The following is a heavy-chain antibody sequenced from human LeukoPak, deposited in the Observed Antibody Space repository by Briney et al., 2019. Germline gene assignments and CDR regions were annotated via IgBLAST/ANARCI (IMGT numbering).Heavy chain of an antibody. CDR1: GGSFSGYY. J-gene: IGHJ4*02. CDR2: INHSGST. CDR3: ARIFGVAIYDY. V-gene: IGHV4-34*01. D-gene: IGHD3-3*01. Sequence: SETLSLTCAVYGGSFSGYYWSWIRQPPGKGLEWIGEINHSGSTNYNPSLKSRVTISVDTSKNQFPLKLSSVTAADTAVYYCARIFGVAIYDYWGQGTLVTVSS.